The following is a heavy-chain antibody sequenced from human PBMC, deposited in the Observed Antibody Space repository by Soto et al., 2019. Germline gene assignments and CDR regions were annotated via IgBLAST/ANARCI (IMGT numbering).Heavy chain of an antibody. CDR2: INHSGST. J-gene: IGHJ4*02. D-gene: IGHD3-22*01. CDR1: GGSFSGYY. Sequence: SETLSLTCAVYGGSFSGYYWSWIRQPPGKGLEWIGEINHSGSTNYNPSLKSRVTISVDTSKNQFSLKLSSVTAADTAVYYCARVGSWYYYDSSGYDIDYWGQGTLVTVSS. V-gene: IGHV4-34*01. CDR3: ARVGSWYYYDSSGYDIDY.